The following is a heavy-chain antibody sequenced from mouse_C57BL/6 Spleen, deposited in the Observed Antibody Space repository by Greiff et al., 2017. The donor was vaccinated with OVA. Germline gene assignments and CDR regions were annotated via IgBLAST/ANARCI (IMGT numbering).Heavy chain of an antibody. CDR2: IDPYDSYT. CDR1: GYTLTSYW. V-gene: IGHV1-50*01. J-gene: IGHJ2*01. CDR3: ARVGTAQATSRNY. D-gene: IGHD3-2*02. Sequence: VQLQQPGAELVKPGASVKLSCTASGYTLTSYWMQWVKQRPGQGLEWIGEIDPYDSYTNYTPTFKGKATLTVDTSSRTAYLQLSSLTSEDSAVYYCARVGTAQATSRNYWGQGTTLTVSS.